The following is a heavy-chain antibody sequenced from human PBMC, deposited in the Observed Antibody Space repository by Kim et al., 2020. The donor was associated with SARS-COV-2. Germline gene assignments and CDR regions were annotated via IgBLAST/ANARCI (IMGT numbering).Heavy chain of an antibody. CDR1: GGSISSTSSY. J-gene: IGHJ4*02. Sequence: SETLSLTCTVSGGSISSTSSYWGWIRQPPGQGLEWIGTIYYTGDTYYSPSFKSRVTISLDTSKNQFSLRLSSVTAADTAGYYCARDRGKTFYPSSSDFWGQGTLATVAS. V-gene: IGHV4-39*02. CDR2: IYYTGDT. CDR3: ARDRGKTFYPSSSDF. D-gene: IGHD6-6*01.